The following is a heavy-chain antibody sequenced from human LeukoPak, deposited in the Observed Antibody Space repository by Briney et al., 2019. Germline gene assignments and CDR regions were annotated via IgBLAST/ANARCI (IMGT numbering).Heavy chain of an antibody. CDR3: GRHLGGGPAATPFDY. D-gene: IGHD2-2*01. Sequence: GASLKISCKGFGYSFTGYWIGWVRQMPGKGLEWMGIIYPGDSDTRYSPSFQGQVTISADKSISTAYLQWSSLKASDTAMYFCGRHLGGGPAATPFDYWGQGTLVTVSS. CDR1: GYSFTGYW. J-gene: IGHJ4*02. CDR2: IYPGDSDT. V-gene: IGHV5-51*01.